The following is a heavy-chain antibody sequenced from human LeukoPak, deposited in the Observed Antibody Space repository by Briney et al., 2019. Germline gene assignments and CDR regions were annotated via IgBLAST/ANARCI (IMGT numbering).Heavy chain of an antibody. Sequence: GGSLRLSCAASGFTFSSYAMHWVRQAPGKGLEWVAVISYDGSNKYYADSVKGRFTTSRDNSKNTLYLQMNSLRAEDTAVYYCARVPRYSSSWLDAFDIWGQGTMVTVSS. CDR1: GFTFSSYA. CDR2: ISYDGSNK. V-gene: IGHV3-30-3*01. J-gene: IGHJ3*02. CDR3: ARVPRYSSSWLDAFDI. D-gene: IGHD6-13*01.